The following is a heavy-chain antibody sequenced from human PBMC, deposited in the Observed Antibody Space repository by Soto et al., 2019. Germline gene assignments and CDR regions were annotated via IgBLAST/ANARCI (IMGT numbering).Heavy chain of an antibody. V-gene: IGHV3-9*01. CDR2: ISWNSGSI. D-gene: IGHD5-12*01. J-gene: IGHJ4*02. CDR1: GFTFDDYA. CDR3: ARPNSGYDWRSTRYFDY. Sequence: EVQLVESGGGLVQPGRSLRLSCAASGFTFDDYAMHWVRQAPGKGLEWVSGISWNSGSIGYADSVKGRFTISRDNAKNSLYLQMNSLRAEDTALYYCARPNSGYDWRSTRYFDYWGQGTLVTVSS.